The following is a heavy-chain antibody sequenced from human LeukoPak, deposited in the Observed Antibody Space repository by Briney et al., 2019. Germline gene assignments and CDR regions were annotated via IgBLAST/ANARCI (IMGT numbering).Heavy chain of an antibody. CDR3: ARVVHSYYYGMDV. V-gene: IGHV4-34*01. Sequence: SETLSLTCAVYGGSFSGYYWSWIRQPPGKGLEWIGEINHSGSTNYNPSLKSRVTISVDTSKNQFSLKLSSVTAADTAVYYCARVVHSYYYGMDVWGQGTTVTVSS. D-gene: IGHD3-10*01. CDR2: INHSGST. CDR1: GGSFSGYY. J-gene: IGHJ6*02.